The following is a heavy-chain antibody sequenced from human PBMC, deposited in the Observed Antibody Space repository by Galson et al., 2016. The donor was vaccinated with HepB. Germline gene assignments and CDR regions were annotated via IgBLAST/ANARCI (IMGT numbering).Heavy chain of an antibody. CDR1: GFTFSSYW. CDR3: ARDHHSSSFYDY. V-gene: IGHV3-7*01. Sequence: SLRLSCAASGFTFSSYWMSWVRQAPGKGLEWVANIKQDGSEKYYVDSVKGRCTISRDNAKNSLYLQMNSLRAEDTAVYYCARDHHSSSFYDYWGQGTLVTVSS. D-gene: IGHD6-6*01. J-gene: IGHJ4*02. CDR2: IKQDGSEK.